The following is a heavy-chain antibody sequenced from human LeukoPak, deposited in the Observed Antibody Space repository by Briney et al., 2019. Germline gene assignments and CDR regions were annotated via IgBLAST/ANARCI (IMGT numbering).Heavy chain of an antibody. CDR1: GGFISSSSYY. CDR3: ARQTGSGLFILP. J-gene: IGHJ4*02. D-gene: IGHD3/OR15-3a*01. CDR2: IFYSGST. Sequence: PSETLSLTCTVSGGFISSSSYYWAWIRQPPGKELKWIGSIFYSGSTYYNPSLKSQVSISIDTSKNQFSLRLTSVTAADTAVYYCARQTGSGLFILPGGQGTLVTVSS. V-gene: IGHV4-39*01.